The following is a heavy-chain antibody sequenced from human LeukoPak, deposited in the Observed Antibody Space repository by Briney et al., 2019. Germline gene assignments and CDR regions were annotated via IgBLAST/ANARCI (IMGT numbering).Heavy chain of an antibody. J-gene: IGHJ4*02. CDR3: AKDWDTAMVTAYFDY. CDR2: ISGSGGST. Sequence: PGGSLRLSCAASGFTFSSYAMSWVRQAPGKGLEWVSAISGSGGSTYYADSGKGRFTISKDNSKNTLYLQVNSLRAEDTAVYYCAKDWDTAMVTAYFDYWGQGTLVTVSS. V-gene: IGHV3-23*01. CDR1: GFTFSSYA. D-gene: IGHD5-18*01.